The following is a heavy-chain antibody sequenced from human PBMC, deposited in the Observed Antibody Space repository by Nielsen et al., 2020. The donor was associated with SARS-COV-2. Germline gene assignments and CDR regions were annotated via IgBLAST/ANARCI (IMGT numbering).Heavy chain of an antibody. CDR2: ISSSGSTI. D-gene: IGHD3-3*01. CDR1: GFTFSDYY. CDR3: AREETGFITIFGVVSRYGMDV. V-gene: IGHV3-11*01. Sequence: GESLKISCAASGFTFSDYYMSWIRQAPGKGLEWVSYISSSGSTIYYADSVKGRFTISRDNAKNPLYLQMNSLRAEDTAVYYCAREETGFITIFGVVSRYGMDVWGQGTTVTVSS. J-gene: IGHJ6*02.